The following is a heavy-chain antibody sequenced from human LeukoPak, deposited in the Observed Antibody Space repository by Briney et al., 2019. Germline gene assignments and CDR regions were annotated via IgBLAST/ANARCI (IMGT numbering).Heavy chain of an antibody. CDR1: GFTFSSYS. J-gene: IGHJ4*02. CDR2: ISSSSSTI. V-gene: IGHV3-48*01. Sequence: GGSLRLSCAASGFTFSSYSMNWVRQAPGKGLEWVSYISSSSSTIYCADSVKGRFTISRDNAKNSLYLQMNSLGAVDTAVYYCATYYYDSSGLTSYFDYWGQGTLVTVSS. CDR3: ATYYYDSSGLTSYFDY. D-gene: IGHD3-22*01.